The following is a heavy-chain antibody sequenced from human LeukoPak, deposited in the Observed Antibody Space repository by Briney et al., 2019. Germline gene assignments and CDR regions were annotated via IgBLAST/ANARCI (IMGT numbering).Heavy chain of an antibody. CDR2: ISYDGSNK. Sequence: PGGSLRLSCAASGFTFSSYGMHWVRQAPGKGLEWVAVISYDGSNKYYADSVKGRFTISRDNSKNTLYLQMNSLRAEDTAVYYCARDRRPRTSSSWYFDYWGQGTLVTVSS. D-gene: IGHD6-13*01. CDR3: ARDRRPRTSSSWYFDY. V-gene: IGHV3-30*03. J-gene: IGHJ4*02. CDR1: GFTFSSYG.